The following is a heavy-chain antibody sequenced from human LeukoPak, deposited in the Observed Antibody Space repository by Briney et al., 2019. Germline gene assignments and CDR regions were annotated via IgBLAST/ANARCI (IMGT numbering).Heavy chain of an antibody. CDR2: LNPQTGDT. D-gene: IGHD3-22*01. Sequence: ASVKVSCKASGYAFSAYYMHWVRQAPGQGLEWMGWLNPQTGDTHFAQKFQGRVTMTRDTSISTVYMELSRLRSDDTAVFYCARGYYDSSDFEYFQHWGQGTLVTVSS. J-gene: IGHJ1*01. V-gene: IGHV1-2*02. CDR3: ARGYYDSSDFEYFQH. CDR1: GYAFSAYY.